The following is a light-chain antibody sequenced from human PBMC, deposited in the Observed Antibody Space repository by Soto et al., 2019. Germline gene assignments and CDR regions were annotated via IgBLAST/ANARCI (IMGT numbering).Light chain of an antibody. Sequence: EIVLTQSPCTLSLSQGERATLSFRASQSVSSSYLAWYQQKPGQAPRLLIYNASSRATGIPDRFSGSGSGTDFTLTISRLEPEDFAVYYCQQYGNSRGTFGQGTKVDIK. J-gene: IGKJ1*01. CDR2: NAS. CDR3: QQYGNSRGT. CDR1: QSVSSSY. V-gene: IGKV3-20*01.